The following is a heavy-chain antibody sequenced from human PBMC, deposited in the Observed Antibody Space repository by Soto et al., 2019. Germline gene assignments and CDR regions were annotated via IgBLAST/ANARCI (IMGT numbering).Heavy chain of an antibody. Sequence: SETLSLTCTVSGGSISSSSYYWGWIRQPPGKGLEWIGTIYYSGSTYYNPSLKSRVTISVDTSKNQFSLKLSSVTAADTAVYYCARRAGIEAAGIRWLDSCGQGTLVTVSS. D-gene: IGHD6-13*01. CDR1: GGSISSSSYY. J-gene: IGHJ5*01. V-gene: IGHV4-39*01. CDR3: ARRAGIEAAGIRWLDS. CDR2: IYYSGST.